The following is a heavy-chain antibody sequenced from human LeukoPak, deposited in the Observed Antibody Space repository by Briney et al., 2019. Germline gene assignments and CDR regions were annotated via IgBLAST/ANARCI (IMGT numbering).Heavy chain of an antibody. CDR3: ARSRYDTYSYYFDY. V-gene: IGHV4-59*05. CDR1: GAALSEYY. J-gene: IGHJ4*02. Sequence: SETLSLTCAVYGAALSEYYWSWIRQSPGKGLEWIGSIYYSGSTYYNPSLKSRVTISVDTSKNQFSLKLSSVTAADTAVYYCARSRYDTYSYYFDYWGQGTLVTVSS. CDR2: IYYSGST. D-gene: IGHD3-22*01.